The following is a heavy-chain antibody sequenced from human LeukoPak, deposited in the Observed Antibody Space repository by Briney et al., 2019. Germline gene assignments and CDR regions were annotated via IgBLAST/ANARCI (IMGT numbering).Heavy chain of an antibody. CDR2: IYPGDSDT. CDR3: ARYGKSGTYSHGFDV. J-gene: IGHJ3*01. D-gene: IGHD3-10*01. Sequence: GESLKISCEAFGYSFTGHWIGWVRQMPGRGLEFMGTIYPGDSDTRHSPSFEGRVSISVDKSINTAYPQWSGLKASDTAMYYCARYGKSGTYSHGFDVWGQGTMVIVSS. V-gene: IGHV5-51*01. CDR1: GYSFTGHW.